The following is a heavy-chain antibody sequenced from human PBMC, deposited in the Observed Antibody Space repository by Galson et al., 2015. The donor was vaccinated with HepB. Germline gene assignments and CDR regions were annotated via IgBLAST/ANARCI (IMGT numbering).Heavy chain of an antibody. V-gene: IGHV1-69*04. J-gene: IGHJ4*02. Sequence: SVKVSCKASGGTFSSYAISWVRQAPGQGLEWMGRIIPILGIANYAQKFQGRVTITADKSTSTAYMELSSLRSEDTAVYYCVNRGFMDRYGSGSYYYFDYWGQGTLVTVSS. D-gene: IGHD3-10*01. CDR3: VNRGFMDRYGSGSYYYFDY. CDR2: IIPILGIA. CDR1: GGTFSSYA.